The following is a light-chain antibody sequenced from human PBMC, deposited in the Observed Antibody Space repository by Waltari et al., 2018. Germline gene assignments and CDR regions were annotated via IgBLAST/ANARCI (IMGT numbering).Light chain of an antibody. V-gene: IGKV1-39*01. CDR1: QTISDY. J-gene: IGKJ1*01. CDR3: QQSYSTWT. CDR2: AAS. Sequence: DIQMSQSPPSLSAFVGVRVVITCRASQTISDYLYWFQQKPGEATKLHIYAASSLQTGVPLSFSCSGSGTEFTLTISGLQPEDIATYYCQQSYSTWTFGQGTKVELK.